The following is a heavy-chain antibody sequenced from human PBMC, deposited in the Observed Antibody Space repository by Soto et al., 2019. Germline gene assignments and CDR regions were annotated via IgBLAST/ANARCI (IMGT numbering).Heavy chain of an antibody. J-gene: IGHJ6*02. D-gene: IGHD3-3*01. V-gene: IGHV1-69*13. Sequence: SVKVSCKASGGTFSNYAISWVRQAPGQGLEWMGGIIPIFGTANYAQKFQGRVTITADESTSTAYMELSSLRSEDTAVYYCARQAQNGVVIIMDYYYYYGMDVWGQGTTVTVSS. CDR3: ARQAQNGVVIIMDYYYYYGMDV. CDR2: IIPIFGTA. CDR1: GGTFSNYA.